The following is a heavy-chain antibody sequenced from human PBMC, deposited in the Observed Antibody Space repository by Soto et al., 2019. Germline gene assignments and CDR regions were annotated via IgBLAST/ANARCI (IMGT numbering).Heavy chain of an antibody. Sequence: QITLKESGPTLVKPTQTLTLTCTFSGFSLTTDRVGVGWIRQPPGEALEWLAVIYWDDSKTYRPSLESRLTITKDTSKNQVALTMTNMDXLXXAXYYCAHAYGGRSLYWGQGTLVTVSS. V-gene: IGHV2-5*02. CDR2: IYWDDSK. CDR3: AHAYGGRSLY. J-gene: IGHJ4*02. D-gene: IGHD1-26*01. CDR1: GFSLTTDRVG.